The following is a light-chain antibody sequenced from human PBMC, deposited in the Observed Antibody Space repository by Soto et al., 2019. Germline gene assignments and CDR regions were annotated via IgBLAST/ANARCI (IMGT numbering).Light chain of an antibody. CDR2: KAS. V-gene: IGKV1-5*03. CDR3: QQYNTYPLT. CDR1: QSISTW. Sequence: DIQMTHSPSTLSASGGDRGTITCRASQSISTWLAWYQQKPGKAPKLLIYKASSLEGGVPSRFGGSGSGTLFNITISSLHPDDFATYYCQQYNTYPLTFGGGTTVDIK. J-gene: IGKJ4*01.